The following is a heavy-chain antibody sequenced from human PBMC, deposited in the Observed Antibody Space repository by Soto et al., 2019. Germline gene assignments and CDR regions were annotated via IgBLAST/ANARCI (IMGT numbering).Heavy chain of an antibody. CDR1: GDPISSRSYY. V-gene: IGHV4-39*01. D-gene: IGHD3-10*01. CDR3: ARHGYFGSGTYYIPDD. Sequence: SQTMSLACSVSGDPISSRSYYWGWIRQPPGRGLEWVATIYYTGSTNYNPSLESRVTISIDTSKNQFSLKLSSVTAADTAVYYCARHGYFGSGTYYIPDDWGQGTLVSVS. J-gene: IGHJ4*02. CDR2: IYYTGST.